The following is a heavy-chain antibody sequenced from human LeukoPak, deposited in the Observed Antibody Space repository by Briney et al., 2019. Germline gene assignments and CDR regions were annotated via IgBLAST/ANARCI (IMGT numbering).Heavy chain of an antibody. CDR3: AVDYGGKSGAFDI. CDR2: ISSSGSTI. CDR1: GFTFSSSA. D-gene: IGHD4-23*01. Sequence: GGSLRLSCAASGFTFSSSAMNWVRQAPGKGLEWVSYISSSGSTIHYADSVKGRFTISRDNAKNSLYLQMNSLRAEDTAVYYCAVDYGGKSGAFDIWGQGTMVTVSS. V-gene: IGHV3-48*03. J-gene: IGHJ3*02.